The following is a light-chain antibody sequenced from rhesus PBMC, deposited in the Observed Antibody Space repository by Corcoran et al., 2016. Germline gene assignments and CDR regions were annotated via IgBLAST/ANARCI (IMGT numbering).Light chain of an antibody. V-gene: IGKV1-25*01. CDR2: DAS. CDR1: QGISKY. CDR3: QQHHSYPLT. J-gene: IGKJ4*01. Sequence: DIQMTQSPSSLSASVGDTVTITCQARQGISKYLAWYQQKPGKAPKLRIYDASTLQSGVPSRFSGTGSWTEFTLTISSLQPEDFATYYCQQHHSYPLTFGGGTKVEIK.